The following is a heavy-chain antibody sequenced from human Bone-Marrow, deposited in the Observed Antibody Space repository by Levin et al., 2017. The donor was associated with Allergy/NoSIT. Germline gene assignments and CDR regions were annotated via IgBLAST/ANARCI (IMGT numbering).Heavy chain of an antibody. CDR2: TSYDGSNK. CDR3: ARGGLHSSGWGDAFDI. CDR1: GFTFSSYG. Sequence: GGSLRLSCAASGFTFSSYGMHWVRQAPGKGLEWVAVTSYDGSNKYYADSVKGRFTISRDNSKNTLYLQMNSLRAEDTAVYYCARGGLHSSGWGDAFDIWGQGTMVTVSS. D-gene: IGHD6-19*01. V-gene: IGHV3-30-3*01. J-gene: IGHJ3*02.